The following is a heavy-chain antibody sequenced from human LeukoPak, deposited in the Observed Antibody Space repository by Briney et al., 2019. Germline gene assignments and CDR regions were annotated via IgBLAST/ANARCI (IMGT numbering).Heavy chain of an antibody. Sequence: SETLSLTCTVSGASVSSDYWSWIRQSPGKGLEWIGYIYHSGHTMSNPSLKSRVSLSLDTSNNQFSLKLSSVTAADTAVYYCARLRYSSGWRQVDYWGQGTLVTVSS. D-gene: IGHD6-19*01. J-gene: IGHJ4*02. V-gene: IGHV4-59*08. CDR3: ARLRYSSGWRQVDY. CDR1: GASVSSDY. CDR2: IYHSGHT.